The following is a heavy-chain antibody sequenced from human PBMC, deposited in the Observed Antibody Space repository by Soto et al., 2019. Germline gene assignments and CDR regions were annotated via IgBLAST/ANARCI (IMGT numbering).Heavy chain of an antibody. V-gene: IGHV4-59*01. CDR3: ARSTTVILGYYYYGMEV. Sequence: SETLSLTCTVSGGSISSYYWSWIRQPPGKGLEWIGYIYYSGSTDYNPSLKSRVTISVDTSKNQFSRKLSSVTAADTAVYYCARSTTVILGYYYYGMEVWGQGTTVTVSS. D-gene: IGHD4-17*01. J-gene: IGHJ6*02. CDR2: IYYSGST. CDR1: GGSISSYY.